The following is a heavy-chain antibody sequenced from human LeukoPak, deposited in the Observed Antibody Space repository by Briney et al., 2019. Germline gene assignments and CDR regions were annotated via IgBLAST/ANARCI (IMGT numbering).Heavy chain of an antibody. CDR1: GGSISSYY. J-gene: IGHJ4*02. D-gene: IGHD3-9*01. CDR2: IYYSGST. V-gene: IGHV4-59*01. Sequence: SETLSLTCTVSGGSISSYYWSWIRQPPGKGLEWIGYIYYSGSTNYNPSLKSRVTISVDTSKNQFSLKLSSVTAADTAVYYCARGVVYDILTGYSIFDYWGQGTLVTVSS. CDR3: ARGVVYDILTGYSIFDY.